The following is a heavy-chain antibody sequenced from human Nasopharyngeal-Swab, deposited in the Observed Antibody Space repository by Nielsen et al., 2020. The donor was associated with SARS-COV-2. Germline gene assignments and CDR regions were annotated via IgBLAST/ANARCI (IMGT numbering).Heavy chain of an antibody. CDR3: ASTPLDSSGYYYAFHY. D-gene: IGHD3-22*01. V-gene: IGHV3-30-3*01. CDR1: GFTFSRYT. Sequence: GSLRLSCAASGFTFSRYTMHWVRQAPGKGLEWVAVISYDGSNKYYADSVKGRFTISRDISKNTLYLQMNSLRAGDTAVFYCASTPLDSSGYYYAFHYWGRGTLVTVSS. CDR2: ISYDGSNK. J-gene: IGHJ4*02.